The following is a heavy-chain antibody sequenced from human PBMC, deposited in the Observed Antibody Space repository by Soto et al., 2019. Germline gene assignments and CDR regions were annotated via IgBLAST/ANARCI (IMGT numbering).Heavy chain of an antibody. D-gene: IGHD3-10*01. Sequence: EVLLLDSGGGLVQPGGSLRLSCAASGFTFSNYAMTWVRQAPGKGPEWISTVNNGGGGTYYADSVKGRFTISRDNSKNTLYLQVSSLRAEDTAVYYCAKERLGRGIDYWGQGILVTVCS. CDR2: VNNGGGGT. CDR3: AKERLGRGIDY. CDR1: GFTFSNYA. V-gene: IGHV3-23*01. J-gene: IGHJ4*02.